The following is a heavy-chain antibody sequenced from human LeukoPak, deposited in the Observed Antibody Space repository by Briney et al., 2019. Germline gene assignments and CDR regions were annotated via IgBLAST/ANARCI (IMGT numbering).Heavy chain of an antibody. CDR2: IIPILGTA. J-gene: IGHJ4*02. CDR3: ASAPGYGNKYYFDY. Sequence: ASVKVSCKASGGTFSSYAISWVRQAPGQGLEWMGGIIPILGTANYAQKFQGRGTITTDESTSTAYMELSSPRSEDTVVYYCASAPGYGNKYYFDYWGQGTLVTVSS. V-gene: IGHV1-69*05. D-gene: IGHD4-23*01. CDR1: GGTFSSYA.